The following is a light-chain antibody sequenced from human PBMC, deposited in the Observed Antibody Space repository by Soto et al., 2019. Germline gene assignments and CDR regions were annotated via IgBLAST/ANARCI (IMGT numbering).Light chain of an antibody. J-gene: IGKJ1*01. CDR3: QHYYSWPPT. V-gene: IGKV3-15*01. CDR1: QRISSS. Sequence: EIVLTQSPGTLSLSPGERVTLSSRASQRISSSLALYQQRPNKPPMVLIDGASSRAAGIPPRFTGSGSGTEFTLTXXSLQSDDFAVYYCQHYYSWPPTFGQGTKV. CDR2: GAS.